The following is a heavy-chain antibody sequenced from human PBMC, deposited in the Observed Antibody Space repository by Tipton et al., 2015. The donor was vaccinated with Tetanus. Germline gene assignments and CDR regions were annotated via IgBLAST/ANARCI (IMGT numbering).Heavy chain of an antibody. CDR1: GGSFSGYY. V-gene: IGHV4-34*01. CDR3: ARRTASGKGAFDI. J-gene: IGHJ3*02. D-gene: IGHD2-21*02. Sequence: TLSLTCAVYGGSFSGYYCTWIRQSPGKGLEWIGEIHPSGGVNYNPSLKSRVTISEDTSKNQFSLKLSSVIAADTAMYYCARRTASGKGAFDIWGQGTMVTVSS. CDR2: IHPSGGV.